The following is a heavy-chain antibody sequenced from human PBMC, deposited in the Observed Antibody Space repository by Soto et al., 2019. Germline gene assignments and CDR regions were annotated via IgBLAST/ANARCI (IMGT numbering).Heavy chain of an antibody. CDR1: GFTFSSYS. V-gene: IGHV3-21*01. CDR2: ISSSSSYI. CDR3: ARESEQERDRVNDFWSGYQRYYYYYYMDV. Sequence: DVQLVESGGGLVKPGGSLRLSCAASGFTFSSYSMNWVRQAPGKGLEWVSSISSSSSYIYYADSVKGRFTISRDNSKNSLYLQMNSLRAEDKAVYYCARESEQERDRVNDFWSGYQRYYYYYYMDVWGKGTTVTVSS. D-gene: IGHD3-3*01. J-gene: IGHJ6*03.